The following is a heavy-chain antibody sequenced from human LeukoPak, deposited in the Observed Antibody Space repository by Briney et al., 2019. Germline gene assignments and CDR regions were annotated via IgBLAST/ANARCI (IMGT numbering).Heavy chain of an antibody. D-gene: IGHD3-3*01. J-gene: IGHJ6*02. CDR3: ASEKYYDFWSGYGYYYGMDV. Sequence: SVKVSCKASGGTFSSSSISWVRQAPGQGLEWMGGIIPIFGTANYAQKFQGRVTITADESTSTAYMELSSLRSEDTAVYYCASEKYYDFWSGYGYYYGMDVWGQGTTVTVSS. CDR1: GGTFSSSS. CDR2: IIPIFGTA. V-gene: IGHV1-69*13.